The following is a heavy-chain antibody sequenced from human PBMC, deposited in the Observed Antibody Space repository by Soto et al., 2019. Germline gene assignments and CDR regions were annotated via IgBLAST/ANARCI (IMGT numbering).Heavy chain of an antibody. CDR1: GGSISSYY. CDR3: ARSFLLWFGDPPNWFDP. Sequence: SETLSLTCTVSGGSISSYYWSWLRQPPGKGLEWIGYIYYSGSTNYNPSLKSRVTISVDTSKNQFSLKLSSVTAADTAVYYCARSFLLWFGDPPNWFDPWGQGTLVTVSS. CDR2: IYYSGST. J-gene: IGHJ5*02. D-gene: IGHD3-10*01. V-gene: IGHV4-59*01.